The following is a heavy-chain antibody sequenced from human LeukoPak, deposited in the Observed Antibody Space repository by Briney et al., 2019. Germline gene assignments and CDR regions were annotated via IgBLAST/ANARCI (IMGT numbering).Heavy chain of an antibody. CDR1: GGSISNYY. J-gene: IGHJ3*01. CDR2: VYTSGST. CDR3: ARSFFVVSPASPYDAFEL. D-gene: IGHD2-21*01. V-gene: IGHV4-4*07. Sequence: SETLSLTCTASGGSISNYYWSWIRRTAGKGLEWIGRVYTSGSTSYNLSLKSRLTISVDTSKDEVSLKLSSVTAADTAVYYCARSFFVVSPASPYDAFELWGQGTMVTVSS.